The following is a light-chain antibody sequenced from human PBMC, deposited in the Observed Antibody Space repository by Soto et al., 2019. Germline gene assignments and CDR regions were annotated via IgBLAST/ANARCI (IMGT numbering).Light chain of an antibody. J-gene: IGKJ4*01. V-gene: IGKV1-5*01. CDR2: DAS. CDR3: QQYSTYPLT. Sequence: DIQMTQSPSTLSASIGDRVTITCRASQSITTFLAWYLQKPGKAPQILIYDASKLEPGVPSRLSGGGSGTEFTLTISSLQPYDFATYYCQQYSTYPLTFGGGTKVDIK. CDR1: QSITTF.